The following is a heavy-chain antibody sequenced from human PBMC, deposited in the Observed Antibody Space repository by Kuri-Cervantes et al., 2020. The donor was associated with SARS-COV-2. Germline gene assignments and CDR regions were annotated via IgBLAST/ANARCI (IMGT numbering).Heavy chain of an antibody. CDR3: AKAETRVLEWLPLDY. CDR1: GFTFEDYS. CDR2: ISWNGGDT. V-gene: IGHV3-43*01. D-gene: IGHD3-3*01. J-gene: IGHJ4*02. Sequence: GESLKISCAAPGFTFEDYSMHWVRQAPGKALEWVSAISWNGGDTYYGDLVKGRFTIFRDSSKDSLYLQMDSLRTEDTALYYCAKAETRVLEWLPLDYWGQGTVVTVSS.